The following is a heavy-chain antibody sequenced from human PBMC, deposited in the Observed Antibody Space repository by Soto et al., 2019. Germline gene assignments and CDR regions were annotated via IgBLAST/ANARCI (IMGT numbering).Heavy chain of an antibody. CDR1: GNTFASHG. CDR3: ARVDPRGVAVVRDY. Sequence: QVQLVQSGPEVKKPGASVKVSCKASGNTFASHGFSWVRQAPGQGLEWMGWISGFNGQTNYALKFHGRVTLTTDTSTSTAYMELRSMRSGATDVYFCARVDPRGVAVVRDYWGQGTLVTVSS. CDR2: ISGFNGQT. J-gene: IGHJ4*02. V-gene: IGHV1-18*01. D-gene: IGHD3-10*01.